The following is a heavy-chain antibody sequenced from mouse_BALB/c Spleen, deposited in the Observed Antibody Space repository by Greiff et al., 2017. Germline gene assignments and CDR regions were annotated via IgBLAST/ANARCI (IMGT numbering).Heavy chain of an antibody. CDR2: ISTYYGNT. V-gene: IGHV1-67*01. D-gene: IGHD3-2*01. CDR3: ARGDSSRYAMDY. J-gene: IGHJ4*01. Sequence: QVQLKQSGPELVRPGVSVKISCKCSGYTFTDYAMHWVKQSHAKSLEWIGVISTYYGNTNYNQKFKGKATMTVDKSSSTAYMELARLTSEDSAIYYCARGDSSRYAMDYWGQGTSVTVSS. CDR1: GYTFTDYA.